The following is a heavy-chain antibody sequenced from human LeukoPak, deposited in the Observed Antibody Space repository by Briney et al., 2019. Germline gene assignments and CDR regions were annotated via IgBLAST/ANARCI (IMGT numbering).Heavy chain of an antibody. J-gene: IGHJ5*02. Sequence: ASVKVSCKASGGTFSSYAISWVRQAPGQGLEWMGGIIPIFGTANYAQKFQGRVTITTDESTSTAYMELSSLRSEDTAVYYCARTVERGGLGYNWFDPWGQGTLVTVSS. D-gene: IGHD5-24*01. CDR3: ARTVERGGLGYNWFDP. CDR1: GGTFSSYA. V-gene: IGHV1-69*05. CDR2: IIPIFGTA.